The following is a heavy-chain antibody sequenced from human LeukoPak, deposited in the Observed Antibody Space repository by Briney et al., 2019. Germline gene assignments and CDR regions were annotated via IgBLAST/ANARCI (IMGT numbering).Heavy chain of an antibody. CDR3: ARQNWNGWRGWFDP. CDR2: INSDGSST. V-gene: IGHV3-74*01. CDR1: GFTFSSYW. Sequence: GRSLRLSCAASGFTFSSYWMHWVRQAPGKGLVWVSRINSDGSSTSYADSVKGRFTISRDNAKNTLYLQMNSLRAEDTAVYYCARQNWNGWRGWFDPWGQGTLVTVSS. J-gene: IGHJ5*02. D-gene: IGHD1-1*01.